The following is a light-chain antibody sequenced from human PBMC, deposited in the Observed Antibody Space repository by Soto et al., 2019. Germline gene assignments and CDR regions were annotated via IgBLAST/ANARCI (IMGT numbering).Light chain of an antibody. CDR3: TSYAGSNNLRV. CDR1: INDVGGYNY. CDR2: EVS. Sequence: QSVLTQPPSASGSPGQSVTISCTGTINDVGGYNYVSWYQQHPGKAPKLVIYEVSKRPSGVPDRFSGSKSGNTASLTVSGRQAEDEADYYCTSYAGSNNLRVFGSGTKLPVL. V-gene: IGLV2-8*01. J-gene: IGLJ1*01.